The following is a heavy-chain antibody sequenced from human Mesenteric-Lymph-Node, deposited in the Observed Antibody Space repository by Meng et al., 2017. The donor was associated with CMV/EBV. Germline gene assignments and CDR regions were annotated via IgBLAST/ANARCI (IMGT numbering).Heavy chain of an antibody. D-gene: IGHD3-3*01. V-gene: IGHV3-21*01. CDR2: ISTSSSHI. J-gene: IGHJ5*02. CDR3: ARQREFYDSWSQFVSPANWFDT. CDR1: GFTFSSYS. Sequence: GESLKISCAASGFTFSSYSMNWVRQAPGKGLEWVSSISTSSSHIYYADSVKGRFTISRDNAKNSLYLQMNSLRAEDTALYYCARQREFYDSWSQFVSPANWFDTWGQGTPVTVSS.